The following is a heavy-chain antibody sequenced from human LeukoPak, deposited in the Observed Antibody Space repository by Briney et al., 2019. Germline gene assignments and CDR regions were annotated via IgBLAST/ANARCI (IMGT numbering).Heavy chain of an antibody. CDR2: IYYSGST. Sequence: SETLSLTCTVSGGSISSSSYYWGWIRQPPGKGLEWIGSIYYSGSTYYNPSLKSRVTISVDTSKNQFSLKLSSVTAADTAVYYCARHDMARGVIIYYFDYWGQGTLVTVSS. D-gene: IGHD3-10*01. CDR3: ARHDMARGVIIYYFDY. V-gene: IGHV4-39*01. J-gene: IGHJ4*02. CDR1: GGSISSSSYY.